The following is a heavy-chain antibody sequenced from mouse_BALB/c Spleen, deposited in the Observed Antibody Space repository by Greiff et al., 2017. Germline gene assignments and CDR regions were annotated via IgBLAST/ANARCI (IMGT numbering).Heavy chain of an antibody. V-gene: IGHV5-17*02. CDR2: ISSGSSTI. CDR3: ARDYGDGYAMDY. CDR1: GFTFSSFG. Sequence: EVQLVESGGGLVQPGGSRKLSCAASGFTFSSFGMHWVRQAPEKGLEWVAYISSGSSTIYYADTVKGRFTISRDNPKNTLFLQMTSLRSEDTAMYYCARDYGDGYAMDYWGQGTSVTVSS. J-gene: IGHJ4*01. D-gene: IGHD1-2*01.